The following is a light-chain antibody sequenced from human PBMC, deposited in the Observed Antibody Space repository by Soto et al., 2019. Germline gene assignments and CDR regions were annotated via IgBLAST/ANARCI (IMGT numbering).Light chain of an antibody. CDR3: QQRYNWPLT. J-gene: IGKJ4*01. V-gene: IGKV3-11*01. CDR2: DAS. Sequence: EIVLTQSPVTLSLSPGEIATLSCRASQSVSGYLAWYQHKPGQAPRLLISDASKRATGIPARFSGSGSGTDFTLTISSLEPEDFAVYYCQQRYNWPLTFGGGTKVAIK. CDR1: QSVSGY.